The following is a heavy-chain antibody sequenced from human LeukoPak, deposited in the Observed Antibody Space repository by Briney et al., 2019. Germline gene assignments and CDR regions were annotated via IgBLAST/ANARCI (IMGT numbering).Heavy chain of an antibody. CDR2: MSYDGNNE. CDR3: ARDLGQYYDTSDNWFDP. V-gene: IGHV3-30*03. D-gene: IGHD3-22*01. CDR1: GFTFRSYG. J-gene: IGHJ5*02. Sequence: GKSLRLSCAASGFTFRSYGIHWVRQAPGKGLEWVAVMSYDGNNEYYADSLKGRFTISRDNAKNTLNLQMNSLRAEDTAVYYCARDLGQYYDTSDNWFDPWGQGTLVTVSS.